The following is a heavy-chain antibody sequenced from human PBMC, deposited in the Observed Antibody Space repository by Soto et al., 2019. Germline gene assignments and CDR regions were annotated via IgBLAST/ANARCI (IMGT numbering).Heavy chain of an antibody. CDR1: GFTFSNDW. CDR2: IISGGTRV. V-gene: IGHV3-74*01. Sequence: GGSLRLSCAASGFTFSNDWMNWARQGPGKGLEWVSRIISGGTRVTYADSVKGRFTIARDNAKNTLYLEMHSLTAEDTAVYYCARERTSKGGMDVWGQGTTVTAP. J-gene: IGHJ6*02. CDR3: ARERTSKGGMDV.